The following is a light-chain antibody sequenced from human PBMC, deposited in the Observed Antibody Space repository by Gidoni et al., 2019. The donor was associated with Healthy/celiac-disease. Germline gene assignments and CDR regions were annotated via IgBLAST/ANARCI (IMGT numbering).Light chain of an antibody. CDR2: WAS. V-gene: IGKV4-1*01. J-gene: IGKJ4*01. CDR3: QQYDSTPRT. Sequence: DIVMTQSTDSLAVSLGERATINCKSSQSVLYSSNNKNYLAWYQQKPGHPPKLLIYWASTRESVVPDRFSGSASGTDFTLTISSLQAEDVAVYYCQQYDSTPRTFXGXTKVEIK. CDR1: QSVLYSSNNKNY.